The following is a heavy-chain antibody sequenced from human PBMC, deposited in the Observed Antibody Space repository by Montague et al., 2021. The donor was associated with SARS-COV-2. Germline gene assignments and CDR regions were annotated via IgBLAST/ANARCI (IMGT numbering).Heavy chain of an antibody. CDR2: ISYDGGNK. V-gene: IGHV3-30*04. CDR3: ARDNYDYVWGSYRYIY. Sequence: SLRLPCAASGFTFSSYAMHWVRQAPGKGLEWVAVISYDGGNKYYADSVKGRFTISRDNSKNTLYLQMNSLRAEDTAVYYCARDNYDYVWGSYRYIYWGQGTLVTVSS. CDR1: GFTFSSYA. D-gene: IGHD3-16*02. J-gene: IGHJ4*02.